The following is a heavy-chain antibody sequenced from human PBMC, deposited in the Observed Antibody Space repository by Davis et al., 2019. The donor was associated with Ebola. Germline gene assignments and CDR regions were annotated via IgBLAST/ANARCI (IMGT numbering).Heavy chain of an antibody. J-gene: IGHJ4*02. Sequence: SETLSLTCAVYGGPFSGYYWSWIRQPPGKGLEWIGEINHSGSTNYNPSLKSRVTISVDTSKNQFSLKLSSVTAADTAVYYCARGRSYYYGSGTYWGYWGQGTLVTVSS. CDR2: INHSGST. D-gene: IGHD3-10*01. CDR3: ARGRSYYYGSGTYWGY. CDR1: GGPFSGYY. V-gene: IGHV4-34*01.